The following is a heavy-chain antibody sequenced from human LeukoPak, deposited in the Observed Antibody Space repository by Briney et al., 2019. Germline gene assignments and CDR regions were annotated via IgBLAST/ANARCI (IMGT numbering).Heavy chain of an antibody. CDR2: ISWNGATT. D-gene: IGHD4-23*01. CDR1: GFTFDDYG. CDR3: ARRSGNSFYCYYIDV. V-gene: IGHV3-20*04. J-gene: IGHJ6*03. Sequence: GGSLRLSCAASGFTFDDYGMSWVRQPPGKGLEWVSGISWNGATTGYADSVKGRFTVSRDNAKNSLYLQMNSLRAEDTALYYCARRSGNSFYCYYIDVWGKGTTVTVSS.